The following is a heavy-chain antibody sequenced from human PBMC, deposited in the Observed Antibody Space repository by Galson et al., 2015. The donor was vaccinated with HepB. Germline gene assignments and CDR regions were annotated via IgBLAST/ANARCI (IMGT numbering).Heavy chain of an antibody. Sequence: SLRLSCAASGFTFSSYSMNWVRQAPGKGLEWVSYISSSSSTIYYADSVKGRFTISRDNAKNSLYLQMNSLRAEDTAVYYCARDSSTFYYYYYGMDVWGQGTTVTVSS. V-gene: IGHV3-48*04. D-gene: IGHD2-2*01. CDR1: GFTFSSYS. CDR3: ARDSSTFYYYYYGMDV. J-gene: IGHJ6*02. CDR2: ISSSSSTI.